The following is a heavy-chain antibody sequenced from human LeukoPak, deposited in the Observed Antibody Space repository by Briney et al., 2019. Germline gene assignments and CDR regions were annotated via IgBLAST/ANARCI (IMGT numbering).Heavy chain of an antibody. D-gene: IGHD6-13*01. J-gene: IGHJ4*02. V-gene: IGHV3-21*01. Sequence: KPGGSLRLSCAASGFTFSSYSMNWVRQAPGKGLEWVSSISSSSSYIYYADSVKVRFTISRDNAKNSLYLQMNSLRAEDTAVYYCARGPAAGTFDYWGQGTLVTVSS. CDR3: ARGPAAGTFDY. CDR2: ISSSSSYI. CDR1: GFTFSSYS.